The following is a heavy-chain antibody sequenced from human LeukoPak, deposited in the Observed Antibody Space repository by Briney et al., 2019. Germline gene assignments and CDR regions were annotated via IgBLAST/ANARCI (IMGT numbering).Heavy chain of an antibody. CDR2: ISHDGSNK. CDR3: AKEMLVTAGY. CDR1: GFTFSDYG. V-gene: IGHV3-30*18. Sequence: GGSLRLSCAASGFTFSDYGMHWVRQTPGKGLEWVAVISHDGSNKYYAESVKGRFTISRDNSKNRLYLQMSSLRPEDTAVYYCAKEMLVTAGYWGQGTLVTVSS. J-gene: IGHJ4*02. D-gene: IGHD4-23*01.